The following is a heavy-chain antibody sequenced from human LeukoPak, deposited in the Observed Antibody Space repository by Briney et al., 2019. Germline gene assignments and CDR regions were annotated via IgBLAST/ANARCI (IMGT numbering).Heavy chain of an antibody. J-gene: IGHJ3*02. CDR1: GFTFSSYE. Sequence: PGGSLRLSCAASGFTFSSYEMNWVRQAPGKGLEWVSYISSSGSTIYYADSVKGRFTISRDNAKSSLYLQMNSLRAEDTAVYYCARDRSLYYDILTGGLDIWGQGTMVTVSS. D-gene: IGHD3-9*01. CDR3: ARDRSLYYDILTGGLDI. CDR2: ISSSGSTI. V-gene: IGHV3-48*03.